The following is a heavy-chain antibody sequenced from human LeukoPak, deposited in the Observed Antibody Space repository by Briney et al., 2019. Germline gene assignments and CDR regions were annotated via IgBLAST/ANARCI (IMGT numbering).Heavy chain of an antibody. CDR3: ARNLGATGPHDAFDI. Sequence: PGGSLGLSCAASGFAVSSNYISWVRQAPGKGLEWDSVIYSGSNIHYTESVKGRFTISRDNSRNTLYLQMNSLRVEDTAVYYCARNLGATGPHDAFDIWGQGTMVTVSS. V-gene: IGHV3-53*01. D-gene: IGHD1-26*01. CDR2: IYSGSNI. CDR1: GFAVSSNY. J-gene: IGHJ3*02.